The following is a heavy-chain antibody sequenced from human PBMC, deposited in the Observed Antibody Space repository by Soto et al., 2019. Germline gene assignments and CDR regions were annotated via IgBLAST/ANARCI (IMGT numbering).Heavy chain of an antibody. CDR2: INPNSGGT. CDR1: GYTFTGYY. Sequence: ASVKVSCKASGYTFTGYYMHWVRQAPGQGLEWMGWINPNSGGTNYAQKFQGWVTMTRDTSISTAYMELSRLRSDDTAVYYCARGRGMTTSSFDYWGQGTLVTVSS. D-gene: IGHD4-4*01. CDR3: ARGRGMTTSSFDY. J-gene: IGHJ4*02. V-gene: IGHV1-2*04.